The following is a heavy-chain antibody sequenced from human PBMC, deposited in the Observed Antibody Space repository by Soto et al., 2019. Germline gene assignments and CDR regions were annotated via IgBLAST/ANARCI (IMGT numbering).Heavy chain of an antibody. CDR2: MNPNSGNT. CDR3: ARALRGTDYYHYYSMDV. J-gene: IGHJ6*03. V-gene: IGHV1-8*01. D-gene: IGHD3-16*01. Sequence: XXVKVSCKASGYTFTSYDINCVRHAAGQGLEWMGWMNPNSGNTGSAQRFQGRVTMTRNTSISTAYMELSSLRSEETAVYYCARALRGTDYYHYYSMDVWAKGTTVTVSS. CDR1: GYTFTSYD.